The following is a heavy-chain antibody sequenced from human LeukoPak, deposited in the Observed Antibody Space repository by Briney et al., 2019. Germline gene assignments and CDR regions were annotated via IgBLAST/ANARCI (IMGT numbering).Heavy chain of an antibody. CDR2: ISAYNGNT. Sequence: ASVKVSCKASGYRFSSYGITWVRQAPGQGLEWMGWISAYNGNTNYAQRLQGRVTMTTDTSTSTAYMDLRSLRSDDTAVYFCARDGRFGELSDYWGQGTLVTVSS. D-gene: IGHD3-10*01. CDR1: GYRFSSYG. V-gene: IGHV1-18*01. J-gene: IGHJ4*02. CDR3: ARDGRFGELSDY.